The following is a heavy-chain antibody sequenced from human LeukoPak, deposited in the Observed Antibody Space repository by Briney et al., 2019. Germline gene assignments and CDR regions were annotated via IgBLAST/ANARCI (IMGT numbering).Heavy chain of an antibody. CDR2: MKPDGSDK. V-gene: IGHV3-7*05. CDR1: GFTFGNYW. D-gene: IGHD5-18*01. CDR3: ARVYGDTANCDY. Sequence: PGGSLRLSCAASGFTFGNYWMNWGRQPPGKGLEWGANMKPDGSDKNYVASVKGRFTISRDNAENSLFLQMNRLSADDTAVYYCARVYGDTANCDYWGQGTLVTVSS. J-gene: IGHJ4*02.